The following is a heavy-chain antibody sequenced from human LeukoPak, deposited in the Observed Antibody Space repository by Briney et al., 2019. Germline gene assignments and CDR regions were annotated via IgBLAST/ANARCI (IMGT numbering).Heavy chain of an antibody. Sequence: ASVKVSCKASEYSFTSYSLHWLRQAPGQGLEWMGWINTNTGNPTYAQGFTGRFVFSLDTSVSTAYLQISSLKAEDTAVYYCARAAASDYWGQGTLVTVSS. V-gene: IGHV7-4-1*02. CDR2: INTNTGNP. D-gene: IGHD2-15*01. CDR3: ARAAASDY. CDR1: EYSFTSYS. J-gene: IGHJ4*02.